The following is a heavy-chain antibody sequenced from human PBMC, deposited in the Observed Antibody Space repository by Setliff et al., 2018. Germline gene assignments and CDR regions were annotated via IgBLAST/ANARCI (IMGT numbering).Heavy chain of an antibody. CDR1: GGTFSSYA. V-gene: IGHV1-69*10. D-gene: IGHD3-22*01. J-gene: IGHJ4*02. Sequence: SVKVSCKASGGTFSSYAISWVRQAPGQGLEWMGGIIPILGIANYAQKFQGRVTITADKSTSTAYMELSSLRSEDTAVYYCAKGRDDSSGSCYFDYWGQGTLVTVSS. CDR2: IIPILGIA. CDR3: AKGRDDSSGSCYFDY.